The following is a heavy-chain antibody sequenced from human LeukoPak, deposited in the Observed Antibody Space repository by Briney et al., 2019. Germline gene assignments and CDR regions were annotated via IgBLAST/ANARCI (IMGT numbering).Heavy chain of an antibody. Sequence: GRSLRLSCAPSGFTSSSYTMHWVRQAPGKGRGWVGVMSNDGNSKYYTGSVKGRFTISRDTSESTLDLQMKGLRPEDTAVYYCARARATGSVTIGIWGQGTLVTVSS. D-gene: IGHD4-17*01. CDR3: ARARATGSVTIGI. CDR1: GFTSSSYT. CDR2: MSNDGNSK. J-gene: IGHJ4*02. V-gene: IGHV3-30-3*01.